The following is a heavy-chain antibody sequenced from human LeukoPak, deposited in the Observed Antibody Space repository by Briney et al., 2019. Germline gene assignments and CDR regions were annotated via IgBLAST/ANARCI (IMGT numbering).Heavy chain of an antibody. V-gene: IGHV5-51*01. J-gene: IGHJ6*03. Sequence: GESLKISCKGSGYSFTSYWIGWVRQMPGKGLEWMGIIYPGDSDTRYSPSFQGQVTISADKPISTAYLQWSSLKASDTAMYYCARRQIAAAGTGYYYMDVWGKGTTVTVSS. D-gene: IGHD6-13*01. CDR2: IYPGDSDT. CDR3: ARRQIAAAGTGYYYMDV. CDR1: GYSFTSYW.